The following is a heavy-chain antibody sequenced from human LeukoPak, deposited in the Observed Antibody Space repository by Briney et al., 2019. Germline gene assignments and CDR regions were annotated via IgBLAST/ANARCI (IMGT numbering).Heavy chain of an antibody. J-gene: IGHJ5*02. V-gene: IGHV1-18*01. D-gene: IGHD3-22*01. CDR3: ARDSPNYYDSSGYYFWFDP. CDR1: GYTFTSYG. Sequence: ASVKVSCKASGYTFTSYGISWVRQAPGQGLEWMGWISAYNGNTNYAQKLQGRVTMTTDTSTSTAYMELRSLRSDDTAVYYCARDSPNYYDSSGYYFWFDPWGQGTLVTVSS. CDR2: ISAYNGNT.